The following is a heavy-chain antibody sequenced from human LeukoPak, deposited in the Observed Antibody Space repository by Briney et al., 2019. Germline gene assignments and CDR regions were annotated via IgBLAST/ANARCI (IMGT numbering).Heavy chain of an antibody. CDR2: ISGSGGTT. CDR3: AKNGSPHGMDV. D-gene: IGHD1-26*01. Sequence: PGGSLRLSCAASGFTFSSYAMSWVRQAPGKGLEWVSSISGSGGTTYSADSVKGRFSISRDNAKNSLHLQMNSLRVEDTAVYYCAKNGSPHGMDVWGLGTTVTVSS. V-gene: IGHV3-23*01. J-gene: IGHJ6*02. CDR1: GFTFSSYA.